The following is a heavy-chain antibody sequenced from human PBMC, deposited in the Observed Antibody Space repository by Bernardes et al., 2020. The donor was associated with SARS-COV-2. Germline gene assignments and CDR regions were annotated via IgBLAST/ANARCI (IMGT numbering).Heavy chain of an antibody. D-gene: IGHD6-13*01. V-gene: IGHV3-23*01. CDR1: GFSFSNYA. CDR2: ISGSGGST. Sequence: GWSLRLSCAGSGFSFSNYAMSWVRQAPGKGLEWVSAISGSGGSTYYADSVKGRFTISRDNSKNTVYLQMNGLRAEDTAVYYCAKGIAAAGNYYYTMDVWGQGTTVTVSS. CDR3: AKGIAAAGNYYYTMDV. J-gene: IGHJ6*02.